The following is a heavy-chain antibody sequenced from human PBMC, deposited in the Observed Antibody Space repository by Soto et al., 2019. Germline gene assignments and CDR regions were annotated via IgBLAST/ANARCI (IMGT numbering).Heavy chain of an antibody. CDR2: ISGYNGRT. J-gene: IGHJ6*02. Sequence: QIQLVQSGPDVKKPGASMKVSCKASGYTFSTYGLSWVRQAPGQGLEWMGWISGYNGRTNYAQKFRGRVTLTTDTSASTXXMELRSLRPDDTAMYYCARDNRKELWVEGLNAMDVWGQGTTVTVSS. CDR3: ARDNRKELWVEGLNAMDV. CDR1: GYTFSTYG. V-gene: IGHV1-18*01. D-gene: IGHD3-10*01.